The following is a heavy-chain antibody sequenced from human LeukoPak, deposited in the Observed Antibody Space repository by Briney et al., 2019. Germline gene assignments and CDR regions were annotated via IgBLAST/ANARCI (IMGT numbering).Heavy chain of an antibody. CDR1: GFTFSSYA. J-gene: IGHJ4*02. D-gene: IGHD4-23*01. CDR3: AKDKVYGGNFDY. Sequence: GGSLRLSCAASGFTFSSYAMSWVRQVPGKGLEWVSIISGGGRSTYYADSVKGRFTISRDNSKNTLFLQMNSLRAEDTAVYYCAKDKVYGGNFDYWGQGTLVTVSS. V-gene: IGHV3-23*01. CDR2: ISGGGRST.